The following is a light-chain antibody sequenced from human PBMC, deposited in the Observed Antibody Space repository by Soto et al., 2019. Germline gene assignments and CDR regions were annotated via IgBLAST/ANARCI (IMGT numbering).Light chain of an antibody. J-gene: IGLJ2*01. CDR2: EVS. Sequence: QSVLTQPPSASGSPGQSITISCTGTSSDVGGYNYVSWFQQHPGKAPKLMIYEVSHRPSGVSNRFSGSKSGNTASLTISGLQAEDEADYYCSSYTSSSTRVFGGGTKLTVL. V-gene: IGLV2-14*01. CDR3: SSYTSSSTRV. CDR1: SSDVGGYNY.